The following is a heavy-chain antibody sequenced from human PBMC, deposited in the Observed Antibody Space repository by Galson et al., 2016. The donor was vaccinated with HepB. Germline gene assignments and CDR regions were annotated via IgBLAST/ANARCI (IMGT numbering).Heavy chain of an antibody. V-gene: IGHV3-48*03. CDR2: ISSSGSTI. CDR3: ARGRSSWRLYYYYGMDV. CDR1: GFTFSSYE. Sequence: SLRLSCAASGFTFSSYEMNWVRQAPGKGLERVSYISSSGSTINYADTVKGRFTISRDNAKNSLYLQMNSLRAEDTAVYYCARGRSSWRLYYYYGMDVWGQGTTVTVSS. J-gene: IGHJ6*02. D-gene: IGHD6-13*01.